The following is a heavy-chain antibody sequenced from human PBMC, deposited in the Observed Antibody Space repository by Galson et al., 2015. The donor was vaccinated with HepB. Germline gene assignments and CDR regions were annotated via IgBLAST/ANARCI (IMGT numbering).Heavy chain of an antibody. CDR1: GGSFSGYY. Sequence: SETLSLTCAVYGGSFSGYYWSWIRQPPGKGLEWIGEINHSGSTNYNPSLKSRVTISVDASKNQFSLKLSSVTAADTAVYYCARGQESSRSGGSCYGLNYWGQGTLVTVSS. CDR2: INHSGST. V-gene: IGHV4-34*01. CDR3: ARGQESSRSGGSCYGLNY. D-gene: IGHD2-15*01. J-gene: IGHJ4*02.